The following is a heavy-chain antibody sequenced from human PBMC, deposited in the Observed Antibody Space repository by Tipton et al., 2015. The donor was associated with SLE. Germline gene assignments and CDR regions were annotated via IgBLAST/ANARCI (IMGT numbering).Heavy chain of an antibody. Sequence: QSGPEVKKPGASVKVSCKASGYTFTSYDINWVRQATGQGLEWMGWMNPNSGNTGYAQKFQGRVTMTRNTSISTAYMELSSLRSEDTAVYYWASPGIVGATGGGDYWGQGTLVTVSS. CDR1: GYTFTSYD. V-gene: IGHV1-8*01. CDR3: ASPGIVGATGGGDY. CDR2: MNPNSGNT. D-gene: IGHD1-26*01. J-gene: IGHJ4*02.